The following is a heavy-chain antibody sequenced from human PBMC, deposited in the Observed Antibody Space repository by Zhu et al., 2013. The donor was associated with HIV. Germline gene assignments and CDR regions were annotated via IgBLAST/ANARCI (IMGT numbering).Heavy chain of an antibody. CDR1: GYTFTSYH. CDR2: INPSGGST. Sequence: QVQLVQSGAEVKKPGASVKVSCKASGYTFTSYHIHWVRRAPGQGPEWMGVINPSGGSTGYAQRFQGRVTMTRDTSTNTVFMDLSSLRSEDTAVYYCARCRAEYSGYDDQFDYWAREPWSPSPQ. J-gene: IGHJ4*02. D-gene: IGHD5-12*01. CDR3: ARCRAEYSGYDDQFDY. V-gene: IGHV1-46*01.